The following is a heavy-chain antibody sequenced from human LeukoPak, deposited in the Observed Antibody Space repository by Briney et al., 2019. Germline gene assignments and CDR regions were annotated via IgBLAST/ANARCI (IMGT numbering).Heavy chain of an antibody. CDR1: GGSISSYY. CDR2: FHTRGST. D-gene: IGHD2-15*01. CDR3: ARVDGSCSGGSCPSGNWFDP. J-gene: IGHJ5*02. Sequence: TSETLSLTCTVSGGSISSYYWSWIRQPAGKGLEWIGRFHTRGSTNYNPSLKSRVIISVDTSKNQFSLKLNSVTAADTAVYYCARVDGSCSGGSCPSGNWFDPWGQGTLVTVSS. V-gene: IGHV4-4*07.